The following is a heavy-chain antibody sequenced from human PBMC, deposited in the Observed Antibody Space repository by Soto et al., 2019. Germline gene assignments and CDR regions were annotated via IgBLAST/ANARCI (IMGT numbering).Heavy chain of an antibody. J-gene: IGHJ4*02. CDR3: ARVLTPVGFNY. CDR1: GYTFTSYG. CDR2: ISAYNGNT. V-gene: IGHV1-18*01. D-gene: IGHD2-2*01. Sequence: QVQLVQSGAEVKKPGASVKVSCKASGYTFTSYGISWVRQAPGQGLEWMGWISAYNGNTNYAQKLQGRVTMTTDTTTSNSDMAMRRFGSADTAVYDCARVLTPVGFNYWGQGTLVTVSS.